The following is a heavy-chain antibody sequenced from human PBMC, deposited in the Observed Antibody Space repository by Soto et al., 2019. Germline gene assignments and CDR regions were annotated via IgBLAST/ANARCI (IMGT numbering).Heavy chain of an antibody. CDR3: VSDRDISAWGKTFDP. CDR2: INQDGSES. J-gene: IGHJ5*02. V-gene: IGHV3-7*01. Sequence: EVQLVESGGGLVQPGGSLRLSCAASGFTFSTYWMNWVRQAPGKGLEWVAHINQDGSESYYVDSVKGRFTISRDNAKNSLSLQMNSLRAEDKAVYYCVSDRDISAWGKTFDPWGQGTLVAVSS. D-gene: IGHD6-25*01. CDR1: GFTFSTYW.